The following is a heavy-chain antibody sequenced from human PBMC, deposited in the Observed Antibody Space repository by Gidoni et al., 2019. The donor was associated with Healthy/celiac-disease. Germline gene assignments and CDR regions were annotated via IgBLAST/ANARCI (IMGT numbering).Heavy chain of an antibody. V-gene: IGHV3-23*01. CDR3: AKEQTYYYDSSGRAFDY. J-gene: IGHJ4*02. D-gene: IGHD3-22*01. Sequence: YADSVKGRFTISRDNSKNTLYLQMNSLRAEDTAVYYCAKEQTYYYDSSGRAFDYWGQGTLVTVSS.